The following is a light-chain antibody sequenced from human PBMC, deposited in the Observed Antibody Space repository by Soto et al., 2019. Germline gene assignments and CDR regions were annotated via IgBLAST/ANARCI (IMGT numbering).Light chain of an antibody. J-gene: IGKJ4*01. V-gene: IGKV3-20*01. CDR3: QQYSSSPLT. CDR2: GTF. Sequence: EIVLTQSPGTLSLSPGERATLSCRASQSVSSSYLAWYQQKPGQAPRLLIYGTFNRATGIPDRFTGSGSGTDFTLTISRLEPEDFAVYYCQQYSSSPLTFGGGTKV. CDR1: QSVSSSY.